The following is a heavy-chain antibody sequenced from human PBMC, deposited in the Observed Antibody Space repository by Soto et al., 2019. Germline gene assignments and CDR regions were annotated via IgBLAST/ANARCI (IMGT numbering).Heavy chain of an antibody. J-gene: IGHJ5*02. CDR1: GDSLNSNSHY. V-gene: IGHV4-39*01. CDR2: IYYGGST. CDR3: ARQGENYYGAGSYYTFNWFDP. D-gene: IGHD3-10*01. Sequence: SETLSLTCTVSGDSLNSNSHYWSWIRQPPGKGLEWIGSIYYGGSTFYNPSLKSRVTISVDRSKNQFSLKLSSVTAADTAVYYCARQGENYYGAGSYYTFNWFDPWGQGTPVTVSS.